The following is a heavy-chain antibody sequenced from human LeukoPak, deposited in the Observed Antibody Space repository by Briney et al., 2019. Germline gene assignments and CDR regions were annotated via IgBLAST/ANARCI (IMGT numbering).Heavy chain of an antibody. V-gene: IGHV3-53*01. D-gene: IGHD3-10*01. CDR1: GFSVSLNY. CDR2: LYSGSDT. CDR3: ARVGDHFHWYLDL. J-gene: IGHJ2*01. Sequence: GGSLRLSRAASGFSVSLNYMNWVRQAPGKGLEWVSILYSGSDTYYADSVKGRFTISRDNSKNMLFLHMNNLRADDTAVYYCARVGDHFHWYLDLWGRGTLVTVSS.